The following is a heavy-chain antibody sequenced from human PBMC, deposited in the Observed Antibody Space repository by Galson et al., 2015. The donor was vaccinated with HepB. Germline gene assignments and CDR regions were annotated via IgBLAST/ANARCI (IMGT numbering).Heavy chain of an antibody. CDR3: ARDIDYDLSGYSHDVFDI. V-gene: IGHV3-11*01. CDR1: GFTLSNYC. D-gene: IGHD3-22*01. CDR2: ISSRGSTI. J-gene: IGHJ3*02. Sequence: SLRLSCAASGFTLSNYCMTWIRQAPGKGLEWISYISSRGSTISYADSVKGRFTISRDNAKNSLYLQMNSLRVEDTAVYYCARDIDYDLSGYSHDVFDIWGHGTMITVSS.